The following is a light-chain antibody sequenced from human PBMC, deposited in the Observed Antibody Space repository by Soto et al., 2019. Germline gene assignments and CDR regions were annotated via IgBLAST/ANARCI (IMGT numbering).Light chain of an antibody. CDR2: GSS. Sequence: IVLTQSPATLSVSPGERVTLSRRASETVGTNLAWYQQRPGQPPRLLIYGSSTRATGISATFSGSGSRTEFTLTISSLQSEDSAVYYCQQYNNWGLSFGGGTRVEIK. J-gene: IGKJ4*01. CDR3: QQYNNWGLS. V-gene: IGKV3D-15*01. CDR1: ETVGTN.